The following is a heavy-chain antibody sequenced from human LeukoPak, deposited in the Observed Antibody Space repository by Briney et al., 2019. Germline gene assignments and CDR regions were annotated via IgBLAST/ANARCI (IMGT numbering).Heavy chain of an antibody. J-gene: IGHJ4*02. Sequence: PGGSLRLSCAASGFIFSSYALSWVRQAPGKGLEWVSSIGFGGDDTYYADSVKGRFTISRDNSKNTLYLQMNSLRAEDTAVYYCARDLGAYCGGDCYDYWGQGTLVTVSS. CDR3: ARDLGAYCGGDCYDY. CDR1: GFIFSSYA. V-gene: IGHV3-23*01. D-gene: IGHD2-21*01. CDR2: IGFGGDDT.